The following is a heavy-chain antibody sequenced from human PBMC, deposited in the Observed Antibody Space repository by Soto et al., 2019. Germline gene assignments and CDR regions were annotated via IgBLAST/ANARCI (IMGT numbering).Heavy chain of an antibody. CDR2: IIPIFGTA. Sequence: VASVKVSCKASGGTFSSYAISWVRQAPGQGLEWMGGIIPIFGTANYAQKFQGRVTITADESTSTAYMELSSLRSEDTAVYYCARGYCSSTSCLAGYYYYGMDVWGQGTTVPVSS. J-gene: IGHJ6*02. CDR1: GGTFSSYA. CDR3: ARGYCSSTSCLAGYYYYGMDV. V-gene: IGHV1-69*13. D-gene: IGHD2-2*01.